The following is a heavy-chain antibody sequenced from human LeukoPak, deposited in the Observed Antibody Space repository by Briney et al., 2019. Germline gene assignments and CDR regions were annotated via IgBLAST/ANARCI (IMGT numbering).Heavy chain of an antibody. D-gene: IGHD5-18*01. CDR2: INSDGSST. CDR3: ARGVRGYSYGARFDY. V-gene: IGHV3-74*01. Sequence: GGSLRLSCAASGFTFSSYWMHWVRQAPGKGLVWVSRINSDGSSTSYADSVKGRFTITRDNAKNSLYLQINGLRAEDTAVYYCARGVRGYSYGARFDYWGQGTLVAVSS. CDR1: GFTFSSYW. J-gene: IGHJ4*02.